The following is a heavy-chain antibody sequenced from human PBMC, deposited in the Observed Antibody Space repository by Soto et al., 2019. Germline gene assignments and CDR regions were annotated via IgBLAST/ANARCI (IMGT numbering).Heavy chain of an antibody. Sequence: QVQLVESGGGVVQPERSLRLSCAASGFTFSRQAMHWVRQAPGRGLEWVAVIWYHGIDKYYADSVKGRFTISRDNSKNTVYLQMNSLRGEDTAVYYCATGFVVLCTGGNCPLDYWGQGTLVTVSS. V-gene: IGHV3-33*01. D-gene: IGHD2-15*01. CDR2: IWYHGIDK. CDR1: GFTFSRQA. J-gene: IGHJ4*02. CDR3: ATGFVVLCTGGNCPLDY.